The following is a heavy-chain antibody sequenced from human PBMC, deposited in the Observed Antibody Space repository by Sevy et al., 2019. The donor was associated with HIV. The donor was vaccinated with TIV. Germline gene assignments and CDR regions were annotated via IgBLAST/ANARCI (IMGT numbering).Heavy chain of an antibody. CDR2: ISASGAAT. Sequence: GESLKISCAASGFTFNTETMSWVRQAPGKGLEWVSSISASGAATYYVDSVKGRFTISRDNSKNTLYLQMNSLRAEDTAVYYWAKRQGAFDPWGQGTLVTVSS. V-gene: IGHV3-23*01. CDR1: GFTFNTET. D-gene: IGHD1-26*01. CDR3: AKRQGAFDP. J-gene: IGHJ5*02.